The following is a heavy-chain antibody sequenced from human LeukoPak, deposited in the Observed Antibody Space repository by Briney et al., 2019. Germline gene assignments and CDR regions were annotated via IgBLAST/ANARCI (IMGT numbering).Heavy chain of an antibody. CDR1: GLTFSSYA. D-gene: IGHD3-10*01. Sequence: GGSLRLSWAASGLTFSSYAMSWVRQPPGKGLEWVSAISGSGGSTYYADSVKGRFTISRDNSKNTLYLQMNSLRAEDTAVYYCAKFASVGTFGYWGQGTLVTVSS. CDR2: ISGSGGST. J-gene: IGHJ4*02. CDR3: AKFASVGTFGY. V-gene: IGHV3-23*01.